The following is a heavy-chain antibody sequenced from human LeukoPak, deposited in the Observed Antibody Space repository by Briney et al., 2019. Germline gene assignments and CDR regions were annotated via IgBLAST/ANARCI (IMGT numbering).Heavy chain of an antibody. CDR3: TRAKLGYYYDSSGYSPYYYYMDV. D-gene: IGHD3-22*01. J-gene: IGHJ6*03. CDR2: IRSKAYGGTT. Sequence: GSLRLSCTASGFTFGDYAMSWVRQAPGKGLEWVGFIRSKAYGGTTEYAASVKGRFTISRDDSKSIAYLQMNSLKTEDTAVYYCTRAKLGYYYDSSGYSPYYYYMDVWGKGTTVTVSS. V-gene: IGHV3-49*04. CDR1: GFTFGDYA.